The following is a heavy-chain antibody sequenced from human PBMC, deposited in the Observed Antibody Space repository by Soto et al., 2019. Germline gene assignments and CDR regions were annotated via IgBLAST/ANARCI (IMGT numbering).Heavy chain of an antibody. J-gene: IGHJ4*02. CDR3: ARALRLGALALEYYFDQ. CDR2: IYYTGRT. V-gene: IGHV4-59*01. D-gene: IGHD3-16*01. CDR1: GGSIRNYY. Sequence: QVQLQESGPGLVKPSETLSLICTVSGGSIRNYYWSWIRQPPGKGLEWIGYIYYTGRTNYNPSLKRRVTISVVTSKTQIPLKLTSVTAADTAVSSCARALRLGALALEYYFDQWGRGALVTVSS.